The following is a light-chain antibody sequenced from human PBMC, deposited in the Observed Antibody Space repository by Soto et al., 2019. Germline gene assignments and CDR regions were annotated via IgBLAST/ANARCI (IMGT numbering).Light chain of an antibody. Sequence: QSALTQPASVSGSPGQSITISCTGTSSDVGGYNYASWYQQHPGKAPKLMIYDVSNRPSGVSNRFSGSTSGNTASLPISGLQAEDEADYYCSSYTSGSTLVFGGGTKLTLL. V-gene: IGLV2-14*01. CDR2: DVS. J-gene: IGLJ2*01. CDR3: SSYTSGSTLV. CDR1: SSDVGGYNY.